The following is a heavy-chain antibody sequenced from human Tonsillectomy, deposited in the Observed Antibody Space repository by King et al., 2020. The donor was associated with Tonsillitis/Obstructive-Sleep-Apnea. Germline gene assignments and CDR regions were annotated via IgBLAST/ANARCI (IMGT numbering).Heavy chain of an antibody. D-gene: IGHD3-16*01. J-gene: IGHJ6*02. Sequence: QLVQSGGGLVKPGGSLRLSCAASGFTVTNAWMNWVRQAPGKGLEWVGRIKSNTDGGTTDYAAPVKGRFTISRDDSKNTLYLQMNSLKTEDTAVYYCSTGLGYLAPSRLYGMDVWGQGTTVTVSS. CDR1: GFTVTNAW. V-gene: IGHV3-15*07. CDR2: IKSNTDGGTT. CDR3: STGLGYLAPSRLYGMDV.